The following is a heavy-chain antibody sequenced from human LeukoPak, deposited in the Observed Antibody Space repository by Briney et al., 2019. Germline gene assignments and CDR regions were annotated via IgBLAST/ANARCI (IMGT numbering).Heavy chain of an antibody. Sequence: GGSLRLSCAASGFTFSNHWMSWVRQAPGKGLEWVANIKQDGSEKYYVYSVKGRFTISRDNAKNSLYLQMNSLRAEDTAVYCCARDGEYSSSSASFDIWGQGTMVTVSS. V-gene: IGHV3-7*01. D-gene: IGHD6-6*01. CDR2: IKQDGSEK. J-gene: IGHJ3*02. CDR1: GFTFSNHW. CDR3: ARDGEYSSSSASFDI.